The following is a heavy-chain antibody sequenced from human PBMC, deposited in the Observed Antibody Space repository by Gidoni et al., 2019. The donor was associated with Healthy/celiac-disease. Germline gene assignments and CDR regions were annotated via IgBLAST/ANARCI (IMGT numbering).Heavy chain of an antibody. J-gene: IGHJ3*02. Sequence: EVQLVESGGGLVKPGGSLRLSCAASGFTFSSYSMNWVRQAPGKGLEWVSSISSSSSYIYYADSVKGRFTISRDNAKNSLYLQMNSLRAEDTAVYYCASLALSLIDIWGQGTMVTVSS. CDR3: ASLALSLIDI. CDR1: GFTFSSYS. V-gene: IGHV3-21*01. CDR2: ISSSSSYI.